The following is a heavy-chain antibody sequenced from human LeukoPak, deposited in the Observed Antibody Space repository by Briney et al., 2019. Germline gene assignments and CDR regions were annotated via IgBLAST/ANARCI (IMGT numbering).Heavy chain of an antibody. CDR2: ISGSGRDT. CDR1: GLTFPRYA. D-gene: IGHD2-2*02. J-gene: IGHJ6*03. Sequence: GGSLRLSCAASGLTFPRYASAWVRQAPGRGLQWVSGISGSGRDTFYSDSVKGRFTISRDNSKNTHYLQMGSLTAEDTAVYYCARVASVPAAIRYYYYMDVWGKGTTVTVSS. V-gene: IGHV3-23*01. CDR3: ARVASVPAAIRYYYYMDV.